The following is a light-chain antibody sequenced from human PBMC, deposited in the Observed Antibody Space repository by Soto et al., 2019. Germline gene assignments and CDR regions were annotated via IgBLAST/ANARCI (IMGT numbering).Light chain of an antibody. V-gene: IGKV1-5*03. CDR3: QQLHDYLIT. CDR1: QSISSW. Sequence: DSQMTQSPSALASSVGDGVTITCGASQSISSWLAWYQRKPGKGPKVLIYKASNLESGVPSRFSGSGSETEFTPTISSLQPDDSATYYCQQLHDYLITFGQGTRLE. CDR2: KAS. J-gene: IGKJ5*01.